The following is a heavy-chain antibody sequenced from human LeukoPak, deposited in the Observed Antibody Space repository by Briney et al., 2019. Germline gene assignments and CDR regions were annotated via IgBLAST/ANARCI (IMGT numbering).Heavy chain of an antibody. D-gene: IGHD3-9*01. CDR2: IYYSGST. J-gene: IGHJ4*02. V-gene: IGHV4-39*01. CDR1: GGSISSSSYY. Sequence: SQTLSLTCTVSGGSISSSSYYWGWIRQPPGKGLEWIGSIYYSGSTYYNPSLKSRVTISVDTSKNQFSLKLSSVTAADTAVYYCARRPRNDILTGTPFDYWGQGILVTVSS. CDR3: ARRPRNDILTGTPFDY.